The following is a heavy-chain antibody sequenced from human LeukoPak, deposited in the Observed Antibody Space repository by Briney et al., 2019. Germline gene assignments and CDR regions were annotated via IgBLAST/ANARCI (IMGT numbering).Heavy chain of an antibody. CDR1: GFILNNHA. J-gene: IGHJ4*02. Sequence: GGSLRLSCAASGFILNNHAMTWVRQAPGKGLQWISVISGSGRTIEYEDSVKGRFTISRDNSKNTVSLQMNNLRVEYTAIYYCAKNVMVKRYIDYWGQGTPVTVSS. CDR2: ISGSGRTI. CDR3: AKNVMVKRYIDY. V-gene: IGHV3-23*01. D-gene: IGHD5-18*01.